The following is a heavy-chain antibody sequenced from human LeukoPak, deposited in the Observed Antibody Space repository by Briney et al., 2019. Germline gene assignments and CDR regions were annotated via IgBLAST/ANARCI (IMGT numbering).Heavy chain of an antibody. CDR3: AGGGDFDY. D-gene: IGHD3-16*01. CDR1: GFSFSIYF. V-gene: IGHV3-21*01. CDR2: ISRTSEYI. J-gene: IGHJ4*02. Sequence: PGGSLRLSCAASGFSFSIYFMNWVRQAPGKGLEWVSSISRTSEYIHYADSVRGRFAISRDNAKNSVYLQMNSLRAEDTAVCFCAGGGDFDYWGQGILVTVSA.